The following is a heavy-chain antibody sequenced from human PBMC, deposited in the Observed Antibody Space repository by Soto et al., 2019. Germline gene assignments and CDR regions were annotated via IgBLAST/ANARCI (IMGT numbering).Heavy chain of an antibody. CDR2: ISSSSSYI. CDR3: ATTPIDEGFDY. D-gene: IGHD3-16*02. J-gene: IGHJ4*02. CDR1: GFTFSSYS. Sequence: GGSLRLSCAASGFTFSSYSMNWVRQAPGKGLEWVSSISSSSSYIYYADSVKGRFTISRDNAKNSLYLQMNSLRAEDPAVYYCATTPIDEGFDYWRQGTLVTVSS. V-gene: IGHV3-21*01.